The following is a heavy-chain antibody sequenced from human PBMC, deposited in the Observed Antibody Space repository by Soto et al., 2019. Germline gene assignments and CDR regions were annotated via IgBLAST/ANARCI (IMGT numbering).Heavy chain of an antibody. Sequence: PGGSQRLSCAASGFTFRSYSRNWVRQAPRKGLEWVSYISSSSSSTIYYADSVKGRFTISRDNAKNSLYLQMNSLRAEDTAVYYCAREHCSSTSCLNVFDYWGQGTLVTVSS. CDR2: ISSSSSSTI. J-gene: IGHJ4*02. V-gene: IGHV3-48*01. D-gene: IGHD2-2*01. CDR3: AREHCSSTSCLNVFDY. CDR1: GFTFRSYS.